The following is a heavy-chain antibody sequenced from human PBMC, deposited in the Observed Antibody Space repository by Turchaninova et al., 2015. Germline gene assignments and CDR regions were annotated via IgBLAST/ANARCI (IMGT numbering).Heavy chain of an antibody. Sequence: EVQLVESGGGLVQPGGSLRLSCAASGFTFSDHYMDWVRQAPGKGLEWVGRIRKKANGYTTEYAASVKGRFIISRDDLKNSLYLQMNGLNNEDTAVYYCTRVCQASWGSNACDFWGQGTMVTVSS. V-gene: IGHV3-72*01. D-gene: IGHD7-27*01. CDR2: IRKKANGYTT. J-gene: IGHJ3*01. CDR1: GFTFSDHY. CDR3: TRVCQASWGSNACDF.